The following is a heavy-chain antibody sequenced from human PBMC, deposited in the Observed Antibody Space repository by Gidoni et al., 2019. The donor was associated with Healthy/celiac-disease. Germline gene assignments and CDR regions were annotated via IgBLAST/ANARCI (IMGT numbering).Heavy chain of an antibody. Sequence: QVQLVESGGGVVQPGWSLRLPCAAPGFPFRRHAIHWVRPAPGKGLEWVAVISEDGSNKYYADSVKGRFTISRDNSKNTLYLQMNSLRAEDTAVYYCARESTPGYYYDSSGYYTLPGAFDIWGQGTMVTVSS. D-gene: IGHD3-22*01. CDR2: ISEDGSNK. V-gene: IGHV3-30*04. J-gene: IGHJ3*02. CDR1: GFPFRRHA. CDR3: ARESTPGYYYDSSGYYTLPGAFDI.